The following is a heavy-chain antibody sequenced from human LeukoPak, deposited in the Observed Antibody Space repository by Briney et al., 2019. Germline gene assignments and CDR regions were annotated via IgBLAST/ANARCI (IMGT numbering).Heavy chain of an antibody. D-gene: IGHD6-19*01. J-gene: IGHJ4*02. V-gene: IGHV4-61*02. CDR3: ARVGPLSGSYDFDY. Sequence: TSETLSLTCTVSGGSISSGTYYWNWIRQPAGKGLEWIGRIYTSGSTNYNPSLKSRLTMSVDTSKNQFSLKLSSVTAADTAVYYCARVGPLSGSYDFDYWGQGTLVTVSS. CDR2: IYTSGST. CDR1: GGSISSGTYY.